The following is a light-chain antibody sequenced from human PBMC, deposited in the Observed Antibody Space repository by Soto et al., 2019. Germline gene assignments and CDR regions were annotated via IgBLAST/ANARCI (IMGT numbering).Light chain of an antibody. J-gene: IGKJ1*01. CDR2: KAS. CDR3: QQYNSYSWT. CDR1: QSISNW. V-gene: IGKV1-5*03. Sequence: DIQMTQSPSTLYASVGDRVTITCRASQSISNWLAWYQQKPGKAPKVLIYKASILESGVPSRFSGSGSGTEFTLTISSLQPDDFATYYCQQYNSYSWTFGQGTKVEIK.